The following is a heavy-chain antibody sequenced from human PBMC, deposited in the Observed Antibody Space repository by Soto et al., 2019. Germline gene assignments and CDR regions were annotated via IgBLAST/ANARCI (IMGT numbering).Heavy chain of an antibody. D-gene: IGHD6-19*01. J-gene: IGHJ4*02. CDR1: GGSISSYY. Sequence: SETLSLTCTVSGGSISSYYWSWIRQPAGKGLEWIGRIYTSGSTNYNPSLKSRVTMSVDTSKNQFSLKLSSVTAADTAVYYCARDGAFGDSSGYAAFDYWGQGTLVTVSS. CDR2: IYTSGST. V-gene: IGHV4-4*07. CDR3: ARDGAFGDSSGYAAFDY.